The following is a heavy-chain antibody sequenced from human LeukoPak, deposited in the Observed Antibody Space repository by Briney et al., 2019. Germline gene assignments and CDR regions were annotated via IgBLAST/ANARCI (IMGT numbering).Heavy chain of an antibody. D-gene: IGHD6-13*01. J-gene: IGHJ4*02. CDR1: GFTFSSYG. CDR3: ANSIAAAGF. CDR2: ISYDGSNK. Sequence: GGSLRLSCAASGFTFSSYGMHWVRQAPGKGLEWVAVISYDGSNKYYADSVKGRFTISRDNSKNTLYLQMNSLRAEDTAVYYCANSIAAAGFWGQGPLVTVSS. V-gene: IGHV3-30*18.